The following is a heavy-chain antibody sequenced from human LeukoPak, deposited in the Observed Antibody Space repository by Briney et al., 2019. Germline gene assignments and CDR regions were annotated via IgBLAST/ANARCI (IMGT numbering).Heavy chain of an antibody. CDR1: GYTFTGYY. Sequence: ASVKVSCKTSGYTFTGYYMHWVRQAPGQGREWMGWINPNTDGTNYAQNFQGRVTMTSDTSISTAYMELSSLRSDDTAMYYCARAPMIVVVFPPRLDFWGQGTLVTVSS. CDR2: INPNTDGT. J-gene: IGHJ4*02. CDR3: ARAPMIVVVFPPRLDF. V-gene: IGHV1-2*02. D-gene: IGHD3-22*01.